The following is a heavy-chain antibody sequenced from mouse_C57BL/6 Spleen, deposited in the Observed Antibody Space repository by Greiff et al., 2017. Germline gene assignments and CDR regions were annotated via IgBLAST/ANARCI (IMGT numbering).Heavy chain of an antibody. CDR3: ARGGGGSASDYFDY. CDR1: GYTFTSYW. Sequence: VQLQQPGAELVRPGSSVKLSCKASGYTFTSYWMDWVKQRPGQGLEWIGNIYPSDSETHYNQKFKDKATLTVDKSSSTAYMQLSSLTSEDSAVYYCARGGGGSASDYFDYWGQGTTLTVSS. V-gene: IGHV1-61*01. D-gene: IGHD6-1*01. J-gene: IGHJ2*01. CDR2: IYPSDSET.